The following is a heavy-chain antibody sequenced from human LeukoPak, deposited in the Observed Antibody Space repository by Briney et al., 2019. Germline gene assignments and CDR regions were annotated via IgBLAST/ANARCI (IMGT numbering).Heavy chain of an antibody. CDR1: GFTFSSYW. CDR2: INHSGST. V-gene: IGHV4-34*01. Sequence: AGGSLRLSCAASGFTFSSYWMSWIRQPPGKGLEWIGEINHSGSTNYNPSLKSRVTISVDTSKNQFSLKLSSVTAADTAVYYRARLSYSYGHPWGQGTLVTVSS. D-gene: IGHD5-18*01. CDR3: ARLSYSYGHP. J-gene: IGHJ5*02.